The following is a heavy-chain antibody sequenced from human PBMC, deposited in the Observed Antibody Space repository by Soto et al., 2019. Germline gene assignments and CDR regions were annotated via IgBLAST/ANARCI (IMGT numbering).Heavy chain of an antibody. D-gene: IGHD3-22*01. J-gene: IGHJ3*02. CDR2: IYPGDSDT. Sequence: PGESRKICCKGSGYIFTSYWIGWVRQMPGKGLEWRGIIYPGDSDTRYSPSFQGQVTISADKSISTAYLQWSSLKPSDTAMYSCARPYYYDSSGYYDAFDIWGQGTMVTVSS. V-gene: IGHV5-51*01. CDR3: ARPYYYDSSGYYDAFDI. CDR1: GYIFTSYW.